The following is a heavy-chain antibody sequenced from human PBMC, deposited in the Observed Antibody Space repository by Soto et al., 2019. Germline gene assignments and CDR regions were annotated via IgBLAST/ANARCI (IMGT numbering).Heavy chain of an antibody. J-gene: IGHJ5*02. D-gene: IGHD5-12*01. CDR1: QFTSSNFA. CDR2: VSHNGGNT. Sequence: GGSLRLSCAASQFTSSNFAMSWVRQAPGKGLEWVSSVSHNGGNTYYADSVKGRFIISRDNSKNTLYLQLSRLSVEDTAVYYCVKSGLEATVLAWLDPWGQGTLVTVSS. V-gene: IGHV3-23*01. CDR3: VKSGLEATVLAWLDP.